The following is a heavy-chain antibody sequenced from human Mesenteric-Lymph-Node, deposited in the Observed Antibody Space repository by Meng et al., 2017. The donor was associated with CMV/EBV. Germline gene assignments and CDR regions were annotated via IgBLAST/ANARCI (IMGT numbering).Heavy chain of an antibody. J-gene: IGHJ3*02. CDR1: GFIFSNYG. V-gene: IGHV3-30*02. Sequence: GGSLRLSCAVSGFIFSNYGMHWVRQAPGKGLEWVGFIRHDGNKNHYVQSVRGRFTISRDNSKNTVFLQMKSLRNEDTAVYYCAKSGVGSWGAFDIWGQGTMVTVSS. D-gene: IGHD7-27*01. CDR3: AKSGVGSWGAFDI. CDR2: IRHDGNKN.